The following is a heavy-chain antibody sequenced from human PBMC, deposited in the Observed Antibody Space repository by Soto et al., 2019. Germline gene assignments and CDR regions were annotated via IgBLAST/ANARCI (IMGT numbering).Heavy chain of an antibody. CDR1: GFTFSSYA. Sequence: QPGGSLRLSCAASGFTFSSYAMHWVRQAPGKGLEWVAVISYDGSNKYYADSVKGRFTISRDNSKNTLYLQMNSLRAEDTAVYYCARAPEVPAAAGTGVDGEFDYWGQGTLVTVSS. V-gene: IGHV3-30-3*01. D-gene: IGHD6-13*01. CDR2: ISYDGSNK. CDR3: ARAPEVPAAAGTGVDGEFDY. J-gene: IGHJ4*02.